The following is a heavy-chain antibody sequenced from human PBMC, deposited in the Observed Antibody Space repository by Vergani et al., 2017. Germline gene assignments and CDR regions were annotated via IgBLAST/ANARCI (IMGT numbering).Heavy chain of an antibody. CDR3: AKASEEYSSSSDAFDI. D-gene: IGHD6-6*01. J-gene: IGHJ3*02. CDR1: GFTFSSSA. Sequence: EVQLLESGGGLVQPGGSLRLSCAASGFTFSSSAMSWVRQAPGKGLEWVSAISGSGGSTYYADSVKGRFTISRDNSKNTLYLQMNSLRAEDTAVYYCAKASEEYSSSSDAFDIWGQGTMVTVSS. V-gene: IGHV3-23*01. CDR2: ISGSGGST.